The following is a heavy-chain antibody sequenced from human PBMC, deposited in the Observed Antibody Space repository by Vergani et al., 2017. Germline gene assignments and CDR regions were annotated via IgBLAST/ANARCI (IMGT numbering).Heavy chain of an antibody. J-gene: IGHJ5*02. V-gene: IGHV7-4-1*02. CDR1: GYTFTSYA. CDR2: INTNTGNP. D-gene: IGHD3-3*01. CDR3: ARVRIGVRSRGRGWFDP. Sequence: QVQLVQSGSELKKPGASVKVSCKASGYTFTSYAMNWVRQAPGQGLEWMGWINTNTGNPTYAQGFTGRFVFSLDTSVSTAYLQISSLKAEDTAVDYCARVRIGVRSRGRGWFDPWGQGTLVTVSS.